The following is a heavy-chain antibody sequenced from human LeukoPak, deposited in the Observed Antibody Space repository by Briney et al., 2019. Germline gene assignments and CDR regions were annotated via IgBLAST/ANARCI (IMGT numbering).Heavy chain of an antibody. CDR2: MNPESGNT. V-gene: IGHV1-8*01. CDR1: GYTFTSHH. J-gene: IGHJ4*02. D-gene: IGHD1-1*01. CDR3: ARGRPTNLNGIY. Sequence: ASVKVSCKASGYTFTSHHINWVRQATGQGFEWMEWMNPESGNTDYAQKFLGRVTMTRDTSINTAYMELSSLRSEDTAVYYCARGRPTNLNGIYWGQGTLVTVSS.